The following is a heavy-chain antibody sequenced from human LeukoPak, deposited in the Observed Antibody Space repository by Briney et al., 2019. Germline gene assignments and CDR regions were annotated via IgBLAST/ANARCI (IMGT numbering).Heavy chain of an antibody. CDR3: TRAYTQLGFDP. CDR2: IRSKAYGGTT. D-gene: IGHD2-2*01. Sequence: PGGSLRLSCTASGFTFGGYAMSWFRQAPGKGLEWVGFIRSKAYGGTTEYAASVRGRFTISRDDSKSIAYLQMNSLKTEDTAVYYCTRAYTQLGFDPWGQGTLVTVSS. V-gene: IGHV3-49*03. CDR1: GFTFGGYA. J-gene: IGHJ5*02.